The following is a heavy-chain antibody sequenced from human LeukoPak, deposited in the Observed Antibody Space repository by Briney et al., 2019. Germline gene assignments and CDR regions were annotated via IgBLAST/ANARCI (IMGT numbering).Heavy chain of an antibody. J-gene: IGHJ3*01. Sequence: ASVKVSCKASGYTFTSSAMHWVRQAPGQRLEWMGWINAGNGNTKYSQKFQGRVTITRDTSASTAYMELRSLKSDDTAVYYCARDSVAAVAPDAFHVWGQGTMVTVSS. CDR2: INAGNGNT. D-gene: IGHD6-13*01. CDR1: GYTFTSSA. V-gene: IGHV1-3*01. CDR3: ARDSVAAVAPDAFHV.